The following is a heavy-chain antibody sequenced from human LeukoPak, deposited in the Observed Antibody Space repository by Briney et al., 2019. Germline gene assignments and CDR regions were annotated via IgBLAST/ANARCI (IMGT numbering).Heavy chain of an antibody. D-gene: IGHD3-16*02. V-gene: IGHV1-8*01. CDR3: ATGPGYDYVWGTYRREIDY. CDR2: MDPSNGDT. CDR1: GYTFASYD. J-gene: IGHJ4*02. Sequence: ASVKVSCKASGYTFASYDINWVRQATGHGREWMGWMDPSNGDTGYAQKFQGRVTMTRNTSISTAYMEMSSLRSEDTAVYYCATGPGYDYVWGTYRREIDYWGRGTLVTVSS.